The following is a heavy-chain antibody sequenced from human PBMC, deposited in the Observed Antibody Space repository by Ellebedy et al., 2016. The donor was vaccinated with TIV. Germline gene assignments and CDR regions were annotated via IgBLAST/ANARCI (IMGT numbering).Heavy chain of an antibody. V-gene: IGHV3-33*01. Sequence: GGSLRLXXAASGFTFSSYGMHWVRQAPGKGLEWVAVIWYDGSYKYYLDSVKGQFTISRDNSKNTLYLQMNSLRVEDTAVYYCARGSQFRNWLDPWGQGTLVTVSS. J-gene: IGHJ5*02. CDR1: GFTFSSYG. CDR2: IWYDGSYK. CDR3: ARGSQFRNWLDP. D-gene: IGHD1-26*01.